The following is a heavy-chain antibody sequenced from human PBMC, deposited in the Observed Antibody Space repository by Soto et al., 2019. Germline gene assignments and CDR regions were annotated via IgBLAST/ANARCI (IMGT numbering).Heavy chain of an antibody. J-gene: IGHJ4*01. V-gene: IGHV5-51*01. CDR1: GYDFARAW. D-gene: IGHD5-12*01. CDR2: IYPGDSET. Sequence: PGESLKISCKASGYDFARAWIGWVRQLPGKGLDWLGIIYPGDSETRYSPSFRGQVTFSVDMSISTAYLQWSSLKTSDIAIYYCARLVGAYDSYFDYWGQGTLVTVSS. CDR3: ARLVGAYDSYFDY.